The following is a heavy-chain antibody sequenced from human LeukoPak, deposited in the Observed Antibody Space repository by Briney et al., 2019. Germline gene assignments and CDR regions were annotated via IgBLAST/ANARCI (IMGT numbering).Heavy chain of an antibody. CDR1: GFTVSSNS. Sequence: GGSLRLSCAASGFTVSSNSMSWVRQAPGKGLVWVSVIYTGGTTYYADSVKGRFTISRDNSKNTLYLQMNSLRAEDTAVYYCARDLHYYVAMDVWGQGTTVTVSS. CDR3: ARDLHYYVAMDV. D-gene: IGHD3-10*02. CDR2: IYTGGTT. V-gene: IGHV3-66*01. J-gene: IGHJ6*02.